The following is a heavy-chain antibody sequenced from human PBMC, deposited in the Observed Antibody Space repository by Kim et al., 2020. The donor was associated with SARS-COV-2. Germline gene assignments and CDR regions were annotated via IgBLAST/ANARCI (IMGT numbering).Heavy chain of an antibody. CDR3: AKGDGSGSYYNVKNCEFDY. V-gene: IGHV3-30*18. CDR1: GFTFSSYG. J-gene: IGHJ4*02. Sequence: GGSLRLSCAASGFTFSSYGMHWVRQAPGKGLEWVAVISYDGSNKYYADSVKGRFTISRDNSKNTLYLQMNSLRAEDTAVYYCAKGDGSGSYYNVKNCEFDYWGQGTLVTVSS. D-gene: IGHD3-10*01. CDR2: ISYDGSNK.